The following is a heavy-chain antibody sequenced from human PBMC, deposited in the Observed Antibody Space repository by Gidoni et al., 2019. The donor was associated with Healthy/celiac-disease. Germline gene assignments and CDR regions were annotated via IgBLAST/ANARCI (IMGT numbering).Heavy chain of an antibody. CDR1: GYTVTRYD. V-gene: IGHV1-8*01. CDR2: MNPNSGNA. Sequence: VQLVQSGAAVKKPRASVRVSCKASGYTVTRYDINWVSQATGKGLEWMGWMNPNSGNAGYAQKFQGRVTMTRNTSIITAYMELSSLRSEDTAVYYGARVLYCDWFSASYYGMDVWGQGTTVTVSS. CDR3: ARVLYCDWFSASYYGMDV. J-gene: IGHJ6*02. D-gene: IGHD3-9*01.